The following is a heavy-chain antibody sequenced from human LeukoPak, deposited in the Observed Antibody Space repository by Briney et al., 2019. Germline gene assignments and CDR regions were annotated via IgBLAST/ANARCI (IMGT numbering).Heavy chain of an antibody. CDR3: AKDEFGTFDY. CDR2: TSHDESNK. Sequence: GGSLRLSCAASGFTFSNSPMHWVRQAPGKGLEWVAVTSHDESNKYYADSVKGRFTISRDNSKNTLYLQMNSLRAEDTAVYYCAKDEFGTFDYWGQGTLVTVFS. J-gene: IGHJ4*02. CDR1: GFTFSNSP. D-gene: IGHD3-10*01. V-gene: IGHV3-30-3*01.